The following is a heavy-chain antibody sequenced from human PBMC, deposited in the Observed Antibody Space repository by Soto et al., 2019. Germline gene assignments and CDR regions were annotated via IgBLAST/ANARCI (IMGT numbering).Heavy chain of an antibody. D-gene: IGHD2-15*01. CDR1: GYNLSNYF. CDR3: ARDKGSVETCSGGSCYSAWFDP. V-gene: IGHV1-3*01. CDR2: INAGNGNT. J-gene: IGHJ5*02. Sequence: ASVKVSCKDSGYNLSNYFMHWVRQAPGQRLEWMGWINAGNGNTKYSQKFQGRVTITRDTSASTAYMELSSLRSEDTAVYYCARDKGSVETCSGGSCYSAWFDPWGQGTLVTVS.